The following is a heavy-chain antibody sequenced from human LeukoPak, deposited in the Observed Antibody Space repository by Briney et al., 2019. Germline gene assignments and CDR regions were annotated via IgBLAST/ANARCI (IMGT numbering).Heavy chain of an antibody. CDR2: ISWNSGSI. J-gene: IGHJ6*02. V-gene: IGHV3-9*01. Sequence: GGSLRLSCAASGFTFDDYAMHWVRQAPGKGLEWVSGISWNSGSIGYADSVKGRFTISRDNAKNSLYLQMNSLRAEDTALYYCAKGRSSRYYYGMDVWGQGTTVTVSS. CDR1: GFTFDDYA. CDR3: AKGRSSRYYYGMDV.